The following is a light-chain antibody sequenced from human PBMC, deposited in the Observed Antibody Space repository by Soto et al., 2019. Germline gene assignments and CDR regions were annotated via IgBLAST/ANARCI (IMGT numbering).Light chain of an antibody. J-gene: IGLJ3*02. V-gene: IGLV2-23*01. CDR2: EGT. Sequence: QSALTQPASVSGSPGQSITISCTGTSSDVGTYNLVSWYQQHPGKAPKVMIYEGTKRPSGVSNRFSGSNSGNTASLTISGLQAEDEADYYCCSYAGGATLMFGGGTKVTVL. CDR1: SSDVGTYNL. CDR3: CSYAGGATLM.